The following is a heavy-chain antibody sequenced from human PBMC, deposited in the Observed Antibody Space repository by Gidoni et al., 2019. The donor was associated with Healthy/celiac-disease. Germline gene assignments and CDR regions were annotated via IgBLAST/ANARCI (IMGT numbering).Heavy chain of an antibody. J-gene: IGHJ4*02. Sequence: QVQLQESGPGMVKPSETRSITGTVAGGSTSSDYWSWIRQPPGKGLEWIGYIYYSGSTNYNPSLKSRVTISVDTSKTQFSLQLSSVTAADTAVYYCARGTPSGYPRLYFDYWGQGTLVTVSS. V-gene: IGHV4-59*01. CDR2: IYYSGST. CDR3: ARGTPSGYPRLYFDY. D-gene: IGHD3-22*01. CDR1: GGSTSSDY.